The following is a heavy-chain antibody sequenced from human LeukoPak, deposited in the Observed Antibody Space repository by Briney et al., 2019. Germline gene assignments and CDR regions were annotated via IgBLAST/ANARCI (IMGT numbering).Heavy chain of an antibody. CDR3: AREVIAPADSDAFDV. Sequence: TLSLTCNVSGGSITSNNYFWSWIRQPPGEGLEWIGYIRYNGSAYYNPSLQSRPTMSLDTSKNQFSLRLSSVTAPDTAIYYCAREVIAPADSDAFDVWGQGIMVTVS. D-gene: IGHD2-21*01. CDR1: GGSITSNNYF. J-gene: IGHJ3*01. CDR2: IRYNGSA. V-gene: IGHV4-30-4*01.